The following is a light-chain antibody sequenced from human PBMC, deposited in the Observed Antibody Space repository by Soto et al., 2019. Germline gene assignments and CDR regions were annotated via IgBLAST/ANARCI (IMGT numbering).Light chain of an antibody. V-gene: IGLV2-23*03. CDR1: SSDVGSYNV. Sequence: QSALTQPASVSGSPGQSITISCTGTSSDVGSYNVVSWYQQHTGKAPKLMIYEGSKRPSGVSNRFSGSKSGNTASLTISGLQAEDEADYYCCSYAGSSTFWVFGGGTKLTVL. CDR3: CSYAGSSTFWV. J-gene: IGLJ3*02. CDR2: EGS.